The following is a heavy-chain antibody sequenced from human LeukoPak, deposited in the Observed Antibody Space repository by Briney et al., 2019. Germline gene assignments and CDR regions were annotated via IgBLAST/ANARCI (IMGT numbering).Heavy chain of an antibody. CDR1: GGSIESYY. V-gene: IGHV4-4*07. Sequence: SETLSLTCTVSGGSIESYYWSWIRQPAGKGLEWIGRIYTSGSTNYNPSLKSRVTMSVDASKNQFSLKLSSVTAADTAVYYCASTTYYYDSSGYYFLDFWGQGTLVTVSS. D-gene: IGHD3-22*01. CDR2: IYTSGST. J-gene: IGHJ4*02. CDR3: ASTTYYYDSSGYYFLDF.